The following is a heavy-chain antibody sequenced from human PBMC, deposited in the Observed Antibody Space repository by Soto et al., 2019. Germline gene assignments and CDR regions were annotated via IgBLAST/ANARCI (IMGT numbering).Heavy chain of an antibody. Sequence: GGSLRLSCEASGFTFRSYAMGWVRQAPGKGLEWVSYISSTSRPIFYADSVKGRFTISRDNAQNSLSLQLDSLRVEDTAVYYCARVFSYYYFDYWGQGTLVTVSS. CDR3: ARVFSYYYFDY. V-gene: IGHV3-48*01. D-gene: IGHD3-10*01. CDR2: ISSTSRPI. J-gene: IGHJ4*02. CDR1: GFTFRSYA.